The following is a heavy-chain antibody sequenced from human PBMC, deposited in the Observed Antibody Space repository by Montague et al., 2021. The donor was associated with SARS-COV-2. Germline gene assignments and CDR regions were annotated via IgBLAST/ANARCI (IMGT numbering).Heavy chain of an antibody. CDR1: GFTFSDYY. CDR2: ISGRGSYT. D-gene: IGHD1-14*01. J-gene: IGHJ4*02. Sequence: SLRLSFSASGFTFSDYYMSWIRQAPGKGLEWVSYISGRGSYTDYADSVKGRFTISRDNARKSLYLEMNSLRAEDTAVYYCARVVGVESNRRDYFNYWGQGTLVTVSS. V-gene: IGHV3-11*05. CDR3: ARVVGVESNRRDYFNY.